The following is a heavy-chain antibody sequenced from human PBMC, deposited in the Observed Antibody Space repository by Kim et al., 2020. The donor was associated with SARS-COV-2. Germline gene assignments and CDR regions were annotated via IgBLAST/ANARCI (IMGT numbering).Heavy chain of an antibody. V-gene: IGHV4-34*01. CDR2: INHSGST. CDR3: ARGLGTTHWFDP. D-gene: IGHD1-1*01. CDR1: GGSFSGYY. J-gene: IGHJ5*02. Sequence: SETLSLTCAVYGGSFSGYYWSWIRQPPGKGLEWIGEINHSGSTNYNPSLKSRVTISVDTSKNQFSLKLSSVTAADTAVYYCARGLGTTHWFDPWGQGTLV.